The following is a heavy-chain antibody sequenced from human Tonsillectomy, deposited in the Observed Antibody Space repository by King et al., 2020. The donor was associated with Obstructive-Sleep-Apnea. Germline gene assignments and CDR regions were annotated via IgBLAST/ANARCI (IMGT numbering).Heavy chain of an antibody. D-gene: IGHD3-16*01. J-gene: IGHJ3*02. CDR2: IHYSGTT. CDR1: GYSISSSNW. Sequence: VQLQESGPGLVKPSDTLSLTCAISGYSISSSNWWGWIRQPTGKGLEWIGYIHYSGTTYYNSSLKSRVTMSVDTSKNQFSRRLSSVTSVDTGVYYCARRGTPGVFDIGGQGAMVTVSS. V-gene: IGHV4-28*01. CDR3: ARRGTPGVFDI.